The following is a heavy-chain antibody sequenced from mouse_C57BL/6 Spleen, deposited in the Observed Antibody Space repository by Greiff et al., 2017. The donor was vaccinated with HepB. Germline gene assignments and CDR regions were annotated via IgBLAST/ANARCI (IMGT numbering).Heavy chain of an antibody. Sequence: EVKLVESGGGLVQPGESLKLSCESNEYEFPSHDMSWVRKTPEKRLELVAAINSDGGSTYYPDTMERRFIISRDNTQKTLYLQMSSLRSEDTALYYCARRWDGNYWYFDVWGTGTTVTVSS. CDR1: EYEFPSHD. V-gene: IGHV5-2*03. CDR2: INSDGGST. J-gene: IGHJ1*03. CDR3: ARRWDGNYWYFDV. D-gene: IGHD2-1*01.